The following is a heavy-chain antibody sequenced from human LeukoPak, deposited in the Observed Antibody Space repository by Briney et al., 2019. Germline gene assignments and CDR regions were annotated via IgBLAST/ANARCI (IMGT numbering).Heavy chain of an antibody. CDR2: IRNDGTNK. D-gene: IGHD2-15*01. Sequence: PGGSLRLSCAASGFTFSSYGMHWVRRAPGKGLEWVAVIRNDGTNKYYADSVKGRFTISRDNSKNTVHLQMNSLGAEDTAVYYCVKDHCSRGTCYYYYYMDVWGKGTTVTVSS. J-gene: IGHJ6*03. V-gene: IGHV3-30*02. CDR1: GFTFSSYG. CDR3: VKDHCSRGTCYYYYYMDV.